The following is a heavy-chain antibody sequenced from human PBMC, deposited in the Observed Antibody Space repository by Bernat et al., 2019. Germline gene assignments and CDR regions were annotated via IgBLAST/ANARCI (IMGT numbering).Heavy chain of an antibody. D-gene: IGHD2/OR15-2a*01. V-gene: IGHV4-34*01. J-gene: IGHJ4*02. CDR3: ARAFLADDRSRAIDY. CDR1: GGSFSGYY. Sequence: QVQLQQWGAGLLKPSETLSLTCAVYGGSFSGYYWSWIRQPPGKGLEWIGEINHSGNANDNPSLKSRVTISVDTSKNQFSLKLSSVTAADTAVYYCARAFLADDRSRAIDYWREGTLVAVSS. CDR2: INHSGNA.